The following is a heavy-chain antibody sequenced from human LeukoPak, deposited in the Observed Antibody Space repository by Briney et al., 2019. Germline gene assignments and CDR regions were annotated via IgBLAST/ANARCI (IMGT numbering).Heavy chain of an antibody. J-gene: IGHJ4*02. CDR3: TTETGYSSSWSKPFYFDY. CDR2: IRSKTDGGTT. V-gene: IGHV3-15*01. CDR1: GFTFSNAW. Sequence: GGSLRLSCAASGFTFSNAWMSWVRQAPGKELEWVGRIRSKTDGGTTDYAAPVKGRFTISRDDSKNTLYLQMNSLKTEDTAVYYCTTETGYSSSWSKPFYFDYWGQGTLVTVSS. D-gene: IGHD6-13*01.